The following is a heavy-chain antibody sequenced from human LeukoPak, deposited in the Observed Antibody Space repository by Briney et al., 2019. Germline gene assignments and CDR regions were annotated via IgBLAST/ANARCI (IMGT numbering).Heavy chain of an antibody. CDR2: INPNSGGT. CDR1: GYTFTGYY. V-gene: IGHV1-2*02. D-gene: IGHD6-19*01. J-gene: IGHJ4*02. CDR3: ARDCGIAVAGTPVGCFDY. Sequence: ASVKVSCKASGYTFTGYYTHWVRQAPGQGLEWMGWINPNSGGTNYAQKFQGRVTMTRDTSISTAYMELSRLRSDDTAVYYCARDCGIAVAGTPVGCFDYWGQGTLVTVSS.